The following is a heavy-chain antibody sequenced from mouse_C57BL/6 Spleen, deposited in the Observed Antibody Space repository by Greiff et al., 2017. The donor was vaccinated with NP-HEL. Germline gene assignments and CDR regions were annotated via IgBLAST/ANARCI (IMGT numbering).Heavy chain of an antibody. CDR3: ARDDTTVSNYAMDY. V-gene: IGHV1-50*01. J-gene: IGHJ4*01. CDR2: IDPSDSYT. CDR1: GYTFTSYW. D-gene: IGHD1-1*01. Sequence: QVQLQQPGAELVKPGASVKLSCKASGYTFTSYWMQWVKQRPGQGLEWIGEIDPSDSYTNYNQKFKGKATLTVDTSSSTAYMQLSSLTSEDSAVYYCARDDTTVSNYAMDYWGQGTSVTVSS.